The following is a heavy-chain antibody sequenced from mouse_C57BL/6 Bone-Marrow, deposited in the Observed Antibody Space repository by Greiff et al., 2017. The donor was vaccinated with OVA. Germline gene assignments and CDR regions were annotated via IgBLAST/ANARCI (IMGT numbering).Heavy chain of an antibody. CDR2: IRNKANGYTT. V-gene: IGHV7-3*01. Sequence: EVQLVESGGGLVQPGGSLSLSCAASGFTFTDYYMSWVRQPPGKALEWLGFIRNKANGYTTEYSASVKGRFTISRDNSQSILYLQMNALRAEDSATYYCARSPYYNGSMAMDYWGQGTSVTVSS. D-gene: IGHD1-1*01. CDR3: ARSPYYNGSMAMDY. J-gene: IGHJ4*01. CDR1: GFTFTDYY.